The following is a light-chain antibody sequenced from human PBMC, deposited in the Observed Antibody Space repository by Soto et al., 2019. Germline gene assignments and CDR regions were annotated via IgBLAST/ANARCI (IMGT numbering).Light chain of an antibody. Sequence: EIVLTQSPATLSLSPGERATLSCRARQSVSSYLAWYQQKPGQAPRLLIYDASNRATGIPARFSGSGSGTDFTLTISSLEPEDFAVYYCQQRSNCFGAFGQGTRLEIK. CDR1: QSVSSY. V-gene: IGKV3-11*01. J-gene: IGKJ5*01. CDR2: DAS. CDR3: QQRSNCFGA.